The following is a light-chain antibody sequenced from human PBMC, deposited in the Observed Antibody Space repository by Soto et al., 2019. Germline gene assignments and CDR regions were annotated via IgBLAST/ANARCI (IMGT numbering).Light chain of an antibody. CDR3: QQYNTSPWA. Sequence: DIQMTQSPSTLSASVGDRVTITCRASQSVSTWLAWYQQKPGRAPKLLIYDASSLHSGVPSRFSGSGSRTEFTLTINSLQPDDFASYFCQQYNTSPWAFGQGTTVEIK. V-gene: IGKV1-5*01. CDR1: QSVSTW. CDR2: DAS. J-gene: IGKJ1*01.